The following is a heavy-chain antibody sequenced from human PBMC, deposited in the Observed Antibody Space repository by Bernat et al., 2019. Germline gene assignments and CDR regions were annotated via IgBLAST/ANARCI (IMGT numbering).Heavy chain of an antibody. V-gene: IGHV3-23*04. Sequence: VQLVESGGGVVQPGRSLRLSCAASGFTFSSYGMHWVRQAPGKGLEWVAVISGSGGSTYYEDSMKGRFTISRNNSKSTLYLQMNSLRSEDTAVYYCAKARYSGSWYGVDVWGQGTTVTVSS. CDR2: ISGSGGST. J-gene: IGHJ6*02. CDR1: GFTFSSYG. CDR3: AKARYSGSWYGVDV. D-gene: IGHD6-13*01.